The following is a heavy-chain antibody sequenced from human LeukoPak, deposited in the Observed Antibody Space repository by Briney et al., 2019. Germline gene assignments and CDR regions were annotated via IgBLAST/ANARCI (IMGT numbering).Heavy chain of an antibody. J-gene: IGHJ4*02. CDR3: AKEYYDFWSGYFY. CDR1: GFIFSSYA. V-gene: IGHV3-23*01. D-gene: IGHD3-3*01. CDR2: ISGSGGST. Sequence: GGSLRLSCAASGFIFSSYAMSWVRQAPGKGLEWVSAISGSGGSTYYADSVKGRFTTSRDNSKNTLYLQMNSRRAEDTAVYYCAKEYYDFWSGYFYWGQGTLVTVSS.